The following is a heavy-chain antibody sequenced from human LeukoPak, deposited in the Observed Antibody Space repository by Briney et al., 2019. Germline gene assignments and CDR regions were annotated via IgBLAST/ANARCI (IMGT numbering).Heavy chain of an antibody. CDR3: ARVMVRGVQSHGDCYYYYGMDV. J-gene: IGHJ6*02. CDR1: GGTFSSYA. Sequence: SVKVSCKASGGTFSSYAISWVRQAPGQGLEWMGGIIPIFGTANYAQKFQGRVTITADESTSTAYMELSSLRSEDTAVYHCARVMVRGVQSHGDCYYYYGMDVWGQGTTVTVSS. CDR2: IIPIFGTA. D-gene: IGHD3-10*01. V-gene: IGHV1-69*13.